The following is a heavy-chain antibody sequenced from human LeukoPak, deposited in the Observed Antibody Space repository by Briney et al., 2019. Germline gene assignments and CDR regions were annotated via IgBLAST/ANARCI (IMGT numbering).Heavy chain of an antibody. Sequence: GGSLRLSCAASVFTFSSYSMNWVRQAPGKGLEWVSSISSSSSYIYYADSLKGRFTISRDDAKNSLYLQMNSLRAEDTAVYYCARDPVYCSGGSCYNYFDCWGQGTLVIVSS. D-gene: IGHD2-15*01. CDR2: ISSSSSYI. CDR3: ARDPVYCSGGSCYNYFDC. V-gene: IGHV3-21*01. CDR1: VFTFSSYS. J-gene: IGHJ4*02.